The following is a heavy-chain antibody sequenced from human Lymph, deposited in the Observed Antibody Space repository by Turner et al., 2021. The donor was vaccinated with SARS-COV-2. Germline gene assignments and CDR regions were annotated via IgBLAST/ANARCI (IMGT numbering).Heavy chain of an antibody. CDR1: GFPFNNYA. CDR2: ISGSGGST. D-gene: IGHD3-16*01. V-gene: IGHV3-23*01. J-gene: IGHJ6*02. Sequence: EVQLLESGGGLVQPGGSLRLSCAASGFPFNNYAMSWVRQAPGKGLEWVSTISGSGGSTYYADSVKGRFIISRDNSKNTLYLQMNSLRAEDTAVYYCANLYPTVSWEFPYGMDVWGQGTTVTVSS. CDR3: ANLYPTVSWEFPYGMDV.